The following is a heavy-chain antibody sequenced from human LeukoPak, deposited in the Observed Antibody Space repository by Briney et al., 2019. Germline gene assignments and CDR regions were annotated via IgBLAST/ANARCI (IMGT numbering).Heavy chain of an antibody. Sequence: EASVKVSCKASGGTFSSYAISWVRQAPGQGLEWMGRIIPIFGTANYAQKFQGRVTITTDESTSTAYMELSSLRSEDTAVYYCARDGGYSGYDAAYYYYYYMDVWGKGTTVTVSS. J-gene: IGHJ6*03. CDR1: GGTFSSYA. D-gene: IGHD5-12*01. V-gene: IGHV1-69*05. CDR2: IIPIFGTA. CDR3: ARDGGYSGYDAAYYYYYYMDV.